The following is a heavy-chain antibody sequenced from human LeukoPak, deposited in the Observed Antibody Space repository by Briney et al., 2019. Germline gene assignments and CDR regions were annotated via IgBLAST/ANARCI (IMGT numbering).Heavy chain of an antibody. V-gene: IGHV3-23*01. D-gene: IGHD3-3*01. CDR2: ISGSGGST. CDR3: AKSVAIYFYYGLDV. Sequence: ETLSLTCAVSGGSISSGGYSWSWVRQTPGKGLEWVSAISGSGGSTYYADSVKGRFTISRDNSKNTLFLQMNSLRVEDTAPYYCAKSVAIYFYYGLDVWGQGTTVTVSS. CDR1: GGSISSGGYS. J-gene: IGHJ6*02.